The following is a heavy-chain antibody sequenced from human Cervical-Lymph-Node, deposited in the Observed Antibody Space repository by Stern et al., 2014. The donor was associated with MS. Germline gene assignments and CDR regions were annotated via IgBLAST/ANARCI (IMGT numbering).Heavy chain of an antibody. CDR2: ITPVFGTT. Sequence: VQLAQSGAEVKKPGYSVKVSCKASGDTFSSYAINWVRLVPGQWHERMGGITPVFGTTNYAQKFQGRVTITADKSTNTAYMELMTLRSEDTAVYYCARGGGLVGYFDYWGQGTLVSVSS. CDR1: GDTFSSYA. J-gene: IGHJ4*02. CDR3: ARGGGLVGYFDY. V-gene: IGHV1-69*06. D-gene: IGHD1-26*01.